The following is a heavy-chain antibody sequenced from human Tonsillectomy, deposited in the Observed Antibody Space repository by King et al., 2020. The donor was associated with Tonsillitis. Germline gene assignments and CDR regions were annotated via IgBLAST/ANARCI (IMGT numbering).Heavy chain of an antibody. D-gene: IGHD1-14*01. CDR1: GFTFSSYA. V-gene: IGHV3-23*04. CDR2: ISGPGGST. Sequence: VQLVESGGGLVQPGGSLRLSCAASGFTFSSYAMSWVRQAPGKGLECVSGISGPGGSTYYSDSVKGRFTISRDNSNNTLYLQMNSLRAEYTALYYFAKDRNLINTHFDYWGQGTLVTVSS. CDR3: AKDRNLINTHFDY. J-gene: IGHJ4*02.